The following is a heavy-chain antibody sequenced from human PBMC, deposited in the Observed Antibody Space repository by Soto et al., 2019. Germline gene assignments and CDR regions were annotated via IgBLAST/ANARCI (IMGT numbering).Heavy chain of an antibody. CDR3: ARTYVPGRAGFDP. CDR1: GFTFSNYF. V-gene: IGHV3-74*01. Sequence: PGGSLRLSCAASGFTFSNYFMHWVRQVPGEGLVWVSRMSADGKTISYAHSVKSRFTISRDNAKNTLYLQMNSLRVEDTAVYYCARTYVPGRAGFDPWGQGTLVTVSS. J-gene: IGHJ5*02. D-gene: IGHD1-1*01. CDR2: MSADGKTI.